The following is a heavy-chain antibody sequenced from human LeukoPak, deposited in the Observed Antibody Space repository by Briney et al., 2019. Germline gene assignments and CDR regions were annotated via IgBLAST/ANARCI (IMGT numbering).Heavy chain of an antibody. CDR1: GFTFSSYA. V-gene: IGHV3-23*01. D-gene: IGHD2-8*01. CDR2: ISGSGGST. J-gene: IGHJ4*02. CDR3: AKSPEYCTNGVCSFDY. Sequence: PPGGSLRLSCAASGFTFSSYAMSWVRQAPGKGLEWVSAISGSGGSTYYADSVKGRFTISRDNSKNTLYLQMNSLRAEDTAVHYCAKSPEYCTNGVCSFDYWGQGTLVTVSS.